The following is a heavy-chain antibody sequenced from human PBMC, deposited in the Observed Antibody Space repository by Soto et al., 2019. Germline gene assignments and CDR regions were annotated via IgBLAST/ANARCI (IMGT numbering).Heavy chain of an antibody. J-gene: IGHJ4*02. CDR1: GFTFSRYG. CDR2: IWYDGSNK. Sequence: PGGSLRLSCAASGFTFSRYGMHWVRQAPGKGLEWVAVIWYDGSNKYYADSVKGRFTISRDNSKNTLYLRMSSLRAEDTAVYYCARLYDTTGYYSLVYWGQGALVTVSS. CDR3: ARLYDTTGYYSLVY. V-gene: IGHV3-33*01. D-gene: IGHD3-22*01.